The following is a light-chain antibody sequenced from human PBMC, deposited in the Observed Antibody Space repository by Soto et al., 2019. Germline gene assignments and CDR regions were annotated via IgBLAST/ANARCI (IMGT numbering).Light chain of an antibody. Sequence: ELVLTQSPGTLSLSPGERATLSCRASQSVSSSYLAWYQQKPGQAPRLLIYGASSRATGIPDRFSGSGSGTDFTLTISRLEPEDFAGYYCQQYGSSFPITFGQGTRLASK. V-gene: IGKV3-20*01. CDR1: QSVSSSY. J-gene: IGKJ5*01. CDR3: QQYGSSFPIT. CDR2: GAS.